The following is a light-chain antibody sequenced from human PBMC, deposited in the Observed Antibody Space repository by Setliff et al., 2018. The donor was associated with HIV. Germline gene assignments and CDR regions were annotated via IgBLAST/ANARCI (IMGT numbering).Light chain of an antibody. CDR3: NSYTSSSALPYV. V-gene: IGLV2-14*01. Sequence: QSALPQPASVSGSPGQSSTISCTGTSSDVGGYSYVSWYQQHPGKAPKLVIYEVSNRPSGVSNRFSGSKSGNTASLTISGLQAEDEADYYCNSYTSSSALPYVFGTGTKVTV. CDR1: SSDVGGYSY. CDR2: EVS. J-gene: IGLJ1*01.